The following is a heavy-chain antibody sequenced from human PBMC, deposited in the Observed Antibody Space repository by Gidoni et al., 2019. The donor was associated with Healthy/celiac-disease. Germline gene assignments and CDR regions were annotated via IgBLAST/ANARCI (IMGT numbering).Heavy chain of an antibody. V-gene: IGHV6-1*01. CDR2: TYYRSKWDN. J-gene: IGHJ4*02. CDR1: GDRVSRNSAA. CDR3: ARTQQWLVPTSLFDY. Sequence: QVQLQQSGPGLVKPSQTLSLTCAISGDRVSRNSAAWNWIRQSPSRGLEWLGRTYYRSKWDNDDAVSVKSRITINPDTSKNQFSLQLNSVTPEDTAVYYCARTQQWLVPTSLFDYWGQGTLVTVSS. D-gene: IGHD6-19*01.